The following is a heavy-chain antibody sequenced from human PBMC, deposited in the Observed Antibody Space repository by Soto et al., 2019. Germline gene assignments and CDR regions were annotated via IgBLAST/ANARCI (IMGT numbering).Heavy chain of an antibody. CDR2: INTNGNR. CDR3: ARKLGVGHYPFRH. CDR1: GFPFTSYG. J-gene: IGHJ4*02. Sequence: EVQLLESGGGLVQPGGSLRLSCAASGFPFTSYGVSWVRQAPGKGLEWVSTINTNGNRHYADSVKGRFTISRDSSESMLYLDMNNLRAEDTALYYCARKLGVGHYPFRHWGQGTLVTVS. V-gene: IGHV3-23*01. D-gene: IGHD7-27*01.